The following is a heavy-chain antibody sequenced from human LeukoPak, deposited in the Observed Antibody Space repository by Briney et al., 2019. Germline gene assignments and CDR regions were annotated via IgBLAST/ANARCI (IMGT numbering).Heavy chain of an antibody. V-gene: IGHV1-24*01. Sequence: EVSVKVSCKVSGYTLTELSMHWVRQAPGKGLEWMGGFDPEDGETIYAQKFQGRVTMTEDTSTDTAYMELSSLRSEDTAVYYCATLGTMVRRYFDYWGQGTLVTVSS. J-gene: IGHJ4*02. CDR3: ATLGTMVRRYFDY. CDR2: FDPEDGET. CDR1: GYTLTELS. D-gene: IGHD3-10*01.